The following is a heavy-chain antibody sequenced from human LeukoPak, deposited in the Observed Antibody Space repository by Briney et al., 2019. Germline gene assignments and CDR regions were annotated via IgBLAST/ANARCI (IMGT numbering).Heavy chain of an antibody. V-gene: IGHV3-23*01. CDR1: GFTFSSYE. CDR2: ISSSGGST. CDR3: AKGWARVVVVAATPNY. J-gene: IGHJ4*02. Sequence: GGSLRLSCAASGFTFSSYEMNWVRQAPGKGLEWVSYISSSGGSTSYADSVKGRFTVSRDNSNNTVYLQMNSLRAEDTAVYYCAKGWARVVVVAATPNYWGQGTLVTVSS. D-gene: IGHD2-15*01.